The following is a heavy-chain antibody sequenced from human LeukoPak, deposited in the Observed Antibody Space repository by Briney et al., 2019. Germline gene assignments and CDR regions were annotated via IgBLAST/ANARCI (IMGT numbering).Heavy chain of an antibody. CDR2: IYYSGST. CDR3: ARHVLPAGSGTTHFDY. D-gene: IGHD1-7*01. Sequence: PSETLSLTYTVSGGSISSYYWSWIRQPPGKGLEWLGYIYYSGSTNYNPSLKSRVTMLVDTSKNQFSLKLSSVTAADTAVYYCARHVLPAGSGTTHFDYWGQGTLVTVSS. CDR1: GGSISSYY. V-gene: IGHV4-59*08. J-gene: IGHJ4*02.